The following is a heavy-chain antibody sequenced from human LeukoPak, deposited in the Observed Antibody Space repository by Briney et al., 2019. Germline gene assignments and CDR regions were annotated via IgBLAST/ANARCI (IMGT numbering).Heavy chain of an antibody. CDR3: ARGIQPPKYYGSGSDTFDI. V-gene: IGHV3-7*01. D-gene: IGHD3-10*01. CDR2: IKEDGTET. CDR1: GFMFSSNW. Sequence: PGGSLRLSCAASGFMFSSNWMSWVRLAPGKGLEWVANIKEDGTETYYVDSVKGRFTISRDNSKNTLYLQMNSLRAEDTSVYYCARGIQPPKYYGSGSDTFDIWGQGTMVTVSS. J-gene: IGHJ3*02.